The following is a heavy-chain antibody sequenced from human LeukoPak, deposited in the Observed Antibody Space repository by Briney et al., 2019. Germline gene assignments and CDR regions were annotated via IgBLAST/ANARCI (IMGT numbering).Heavy chain of an antibody. J-gene: IGHJ5*02. CDR1: GGSISSGGYS. CDR2: IYNSGST. Sequence: PSQTLSLTCAVSGGSISSGGYSWRWIRQPPGKVREWIAYIYNSGSTYYNPSLKSRVTISVDRSKNQCSLKLSSVTAADTAVYYCAREATGDSWVWFDLWGQGTLVTVSS. V-gene: IGHV4-30-2*01. CDR3: AREATGDSWVWFDL. D-gene: IGHD3-22*01.